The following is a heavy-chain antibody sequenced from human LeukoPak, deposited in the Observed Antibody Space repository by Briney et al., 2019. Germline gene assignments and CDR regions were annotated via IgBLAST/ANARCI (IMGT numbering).Heavy chain of an antibody. D-gene: IGHD2-15*01. CDR2: ISGSGGST. CDR1: GFTFSSYA. J-gene: IGHJ1*01. V-gene: IGHV3-23*01. CDR3: TAIVVVVAATLQH. Sequence: GGSLRLSCAASGFTFSSYAMSWVRQAPGKGLEWVSAISGSGGSTYYADSVKGRFTISRVNSKNTLYLQMNSLRAEDTAVYYCTAIVVVVAATLQHWGQGTLVTVSS.